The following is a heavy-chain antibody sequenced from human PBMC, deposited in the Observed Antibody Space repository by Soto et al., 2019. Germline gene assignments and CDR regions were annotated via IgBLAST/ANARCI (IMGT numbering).Heavy chain of an antibody. J-gene: IGHJ3*02. CDR3: ARDDGRAFDI. V-gene: IGHV4-59*02. CDR2: IYNSGST. CDR1: GASVSSYY. Sequence: PSETLSLTCTVSGASVSSYYLNWIRQPPGKGLEWIGYIYNSGSTNYNPSLKSRVTISVDTSKNQFSLKLTSVTAADTAVYYCARDDGRAFDIWGQGTMVTVSS.